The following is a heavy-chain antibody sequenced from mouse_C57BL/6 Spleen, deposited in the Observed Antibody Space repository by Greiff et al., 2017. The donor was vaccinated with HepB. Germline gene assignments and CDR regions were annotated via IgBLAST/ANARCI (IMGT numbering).Heavy chain of an antibody. CDR1: GYTFTSYW. V-gene: IGHV1-69*01. J-gene: IGHJ4*01. CDR2: IDTSDSYT. Sequence: QVQLQQPGAELVMPGASVKLSCKASGYTFTSYWMHWVKQRPGQGLEWIGEIDTSDSYTNYNQKFKGKSTLTVDKSSSPAYMQLSSLTSEDSAVDYCAIYYGGGYYAMDYWGQGTSVTVSS. CDR3: AIYYGGGYYAMDY. D-gene: IGHD1-1*01.